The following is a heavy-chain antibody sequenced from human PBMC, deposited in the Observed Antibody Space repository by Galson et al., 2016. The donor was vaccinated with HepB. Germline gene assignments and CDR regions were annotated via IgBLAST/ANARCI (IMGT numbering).Heavy chain of an antibody. D-gene: IGHD1-1*01. CDR2: ISVYRTI. Sequence: SLRLSCAASGSTFSSYSMNWVRQAPGKGLEWGSYISVYRTIYYADSVKGRFTISRDNARNSLYLQMNTLRADDTAVYYCARSVEGHFDYWGQGILVTVSS. J-gene: IGHJ4*02. CDR3: ARSVEGHFDY. V-gene: IGHV3-48*04. CDR1: GSTFSSYS.